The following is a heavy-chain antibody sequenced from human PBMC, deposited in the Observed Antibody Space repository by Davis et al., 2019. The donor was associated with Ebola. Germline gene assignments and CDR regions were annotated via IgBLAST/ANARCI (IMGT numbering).Heavy chain of an antibody. CDR1: GFTSSDHY. CDR3: AKGGSGSYIFFDY. J-gene: IGHJ4*02. CDR2: ISGSGGST. V-gene: IGHV3-23*01. D-gene: IGHD3-10*01. Sequence: GESLKISCGASGFTSSDHYMTWIRQAPGKGLEWVSAISGSGGSTYYADSVKGRFTISRDNSKNTLYLQMNSLRAEDTAVYYCAKGGSGSYIFFDYWGQGTLVTVSS.